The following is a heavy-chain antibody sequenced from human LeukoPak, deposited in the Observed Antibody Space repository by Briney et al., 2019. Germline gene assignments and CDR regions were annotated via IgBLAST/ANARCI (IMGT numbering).Heavy chain of an antibody. CDR2: ISSNGCST. J-gene: IGHJ4*02. CDR1: GFTFSSDA. Sequence: GGSLRLSCAASGFTFSSDAMHWVRQAPGKGLEDVSAISSNGCSTHYANSVKGRFTISRDNSKNTLYLQMGSLRAEDMAVYYCAREVNAVAGRYFDYWGQGTLVTVSS. CDR3: AREVNAVAGRYFDY. D-gene: IGHD6-19*01. V-gene: IGHV3-64*01.